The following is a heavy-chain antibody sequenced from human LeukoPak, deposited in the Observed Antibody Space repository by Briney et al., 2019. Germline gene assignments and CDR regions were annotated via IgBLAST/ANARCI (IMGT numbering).Heavy chain of an antibody. CDR2: IYSGGNT. J-gene: IGHJ6*03. Sequence: PGGSLRLSCAASGSTVSSNYMAWVRQAPGKGLEWVSVIYSGGNTYYTDSVKGRFTISRDNSKSTLYLQMNSLRAEDTAVYYCAKGVGSSWLSTLSQVAMDVWGKGTTVTVSS. V-gene: IGHV3-53*05. D-gene: IGHD3-9*01. CDR1: GSTVSSNY. CDR3: AKGVGSSWLSTLSQVAMDV.